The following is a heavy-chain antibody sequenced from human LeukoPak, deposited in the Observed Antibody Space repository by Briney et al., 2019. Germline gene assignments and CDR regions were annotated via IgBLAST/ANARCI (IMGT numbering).Heavy chain of an antibody. Sequence: ASVKVSCKASGYTFTSYYMHWVRQAPGQGLEWMGIINPSGGSTSYAQKFQGRVTMTRDMSTSTVYMELSSLRSEDTAVYYCARDPRGGHYDSSGYCDYWGQGTLVTVSS. J-gene: IGHJ4*02. CDR2: INPSGGST. V-gene: IGHV1-46*01. CDR1: GYTFTSYY. CDR3: ARDPRGGHYDSSGYCDY. D-gene: IGHD3-22*01.